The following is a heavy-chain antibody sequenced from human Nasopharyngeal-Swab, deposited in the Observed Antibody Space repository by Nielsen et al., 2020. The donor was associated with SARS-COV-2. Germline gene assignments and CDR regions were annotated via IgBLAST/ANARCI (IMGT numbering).Heavy chain of an antibody. V-gene: IGHV4-39*07. D-gene: IGHD2-15*01. Sequence: SETLSLTCTVSGGSISSSSYYWGWIRQPPGKGLEWIGSIYYSGNTYYNPSLKSRVTISVDTSNNQFSLKLSSVTAADTAVYYCARIGCSGGSCYCDYWGQGTLVTVSS. CDR2: IYYSGNT. J-gene: IGHJ4*02. CDR1: GGSISSSSYY. CDR3: ARIGCSGGSCYCDY.